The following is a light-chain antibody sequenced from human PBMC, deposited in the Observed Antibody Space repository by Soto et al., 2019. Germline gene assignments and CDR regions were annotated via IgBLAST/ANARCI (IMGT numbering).Light chain of an antibody. Sequence: QSALTQPPSASGSLGQSVTISCTGTSSDVGAYNYVSWYQQHPGKAPKLMIYEVTRRPSGVPDRFSGSKSGNTASLTISGLQAEDEADYFCSSYTTGNTLVFGGGTKLTVL. J-gene: IGLJ2*01. V-gene: IGLV2-8*01. CDR1: SSDVGAYNY. CDR3: SSYTTGNTLV. CDR2: EVT.